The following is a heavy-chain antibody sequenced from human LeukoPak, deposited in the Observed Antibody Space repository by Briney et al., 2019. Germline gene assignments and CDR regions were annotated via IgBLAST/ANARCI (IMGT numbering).Heavy chain of an antibody. CDR3: ARNDILTGHYPDY. D-gene: IGHD3-9*01. CDR1: GGSISSYY. Sequence: ASETLSLTCTVSGGSISSYYWSWLRQPAGKGLEWIGRIYTSGSTNYNPSLKSRVTMSVDTSKNQFSLKLSSVTAADTAVYYCARNDILTGHYPDYWGQGTLVTVSS. CDR2: IYTSGST. J-gene: IGHJ4*02. V-gene: IGHV4-4*07.